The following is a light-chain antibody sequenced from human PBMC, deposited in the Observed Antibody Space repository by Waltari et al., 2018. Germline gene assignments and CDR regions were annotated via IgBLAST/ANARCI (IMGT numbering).Light chain of an antibody. CDR1: RSDVGGYNY. J-gene: IGLJ2*01. V-gene: IGLV2-8*01. CDR3: SSYAGSNKAI. CDR2: EVS. Sequence: QSALTQPPSASGSPGQSVTISCTGTRSDVGGYNYVSCYQQHPGKAPKLMIYEVSKRRSGVPERFSGSKSGNTASLTVSGLQAEDEADYYCSSYAGSNKAIFGGGTKLTVL.